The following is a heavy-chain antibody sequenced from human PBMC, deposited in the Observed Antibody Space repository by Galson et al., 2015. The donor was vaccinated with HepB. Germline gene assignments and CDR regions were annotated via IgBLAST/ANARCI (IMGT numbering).Heavy chain of an antibody. V-gene: IGHV3-30*18. CDR1: GFTFSSYG. J-gene: IGHJ4*02. CDR3: AKTATDSSGT. CDR2: ISYDGSNK. Sequence: SLRLSCAASGFTFSSYGMHWVRQTPGKGLEWVAVISYDGSNKYYADSVKGRFTISRDNSKNTLYLQMNSLRAEDTAVYYCAKTATDSSGTWGQGTLVTVSS. D-gene: IGHD3-22*01.